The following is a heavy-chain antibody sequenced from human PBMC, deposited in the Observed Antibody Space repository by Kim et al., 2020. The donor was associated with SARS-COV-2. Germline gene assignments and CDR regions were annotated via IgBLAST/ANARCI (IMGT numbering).Heavy chain of an antibody. CDR3: ARHLPYCSSTSCYPGIYGMDV. V-gene: IGHV5-10-1*01. Sequence: GESLKISCKGSGYSFTSYWISWVRQMPGKGLEWMGRIDPSDSYTNYSPSFQGHVTISADKSISTAYLQWSSLKASDTAMYYCARHLPYCSSTSCYPGIYGMDVWGQGTTVTVSS. CDR2: IDPSDSYT. D-gene: IGHD2-2*01. CDR1: GYSFTSYW. J-gene: IGHJ6*02.